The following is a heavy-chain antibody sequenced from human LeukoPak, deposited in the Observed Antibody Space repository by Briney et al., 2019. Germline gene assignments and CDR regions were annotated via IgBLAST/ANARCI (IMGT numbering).Heavy chain of an antibody. CDR1: GFTFSSYE. Sequence: GGSLRLSCAASGFTFSSYEMNWVRQAPGKGLEWVSYISSSGSTIYYADSVKGRFTISRDNAKNSLYLQMNSLRAEDTAVYYCARETYDSSGYFSMWGRGTLVTVSS. CDR3: ARETYDSSGYFSM. CDR2: ISSSGSTI. D-gene: IGHD3-22*01. J-gene: IGHJ4*02. V-gene: IGHV3-48*03.